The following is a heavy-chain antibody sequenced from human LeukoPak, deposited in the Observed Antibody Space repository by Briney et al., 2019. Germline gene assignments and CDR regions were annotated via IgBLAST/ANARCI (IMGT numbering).Heavy chain of an antibody. V-gene: IGHV3-7*01. J-gene: IGHJ4*02. D-gene: IGHD2-15*01. CDR1: GFTFSSYW. CDR3: ASIVVVIGTRSFDY. CDR2: INQGGGEK. Sequence: PGGSLRLSCAASGFTFSSYWMSWVRQAPGKGLEWVANINQGGGEKYYVDSVKGRFTISRDNAKNSLYLQMNSLRAEDTAVYYCASIVVVIGTRSFDYWGQGSLVSVSS.